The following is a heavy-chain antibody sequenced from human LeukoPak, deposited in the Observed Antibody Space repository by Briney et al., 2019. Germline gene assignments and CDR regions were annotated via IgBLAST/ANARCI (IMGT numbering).Heavy chain of an antibody. D-gene: IGHD2-2*02. Sequence: SETLSLTCAVYGGSFSGYYWSWIRQPPGKGLEWIEEINHSGSTNYNPSLKSRVTISVDTSKNQFSQKLSSVTAADTAVYYCARVDCSSTSCYRDAEYFHHWGQGTLVTVSS. CDR1: GGSFSGYY. CDR3: ARVDCSSTSCYRDAEYFHH. CDR2: INHSGST. J-gene: IGHJ1*01. V-gene: IGHV4-34*01.